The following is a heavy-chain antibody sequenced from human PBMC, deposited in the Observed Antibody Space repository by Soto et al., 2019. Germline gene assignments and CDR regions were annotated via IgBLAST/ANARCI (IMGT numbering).Heavy chain of an antibody. CDR3: VHPRSTVQIPPT. Sequence: HPGGSLRLSCSASGFTFSMFSMHWVRQAPGKGLEYVSGISSNGDSTYYADSVKGRFTISRDNSKNTLYLQMSSLRAVDTAVYYCVHPRSTVQIPPTWGHGTPVPVSS. D-gene: IGHD4-17*01. J-gene: IGHJ5*01. CDR2: ISSNGDST. CDR1: GFTFSMFS. V-gene: IGHV3-64D*06.